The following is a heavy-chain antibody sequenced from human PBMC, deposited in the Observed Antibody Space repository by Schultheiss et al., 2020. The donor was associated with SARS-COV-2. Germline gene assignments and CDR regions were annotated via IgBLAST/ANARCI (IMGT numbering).Heavy chain of an antibody. D-gene: IGHD2-2*01. J-gene: IGHJ3*02. CDR2: ISYDRSNK. CDR1: GFTFSSYA. V-gene: IGHV3-30*04. Sequence: GGSLRLSCAASGFTFSSYAMHWVRQAPGKGLEWVAVISYDRSNKYYADSVKGRFTISRDNSKNTLYLQMNSLRAEETDVYYCARAYCSSTSCRRPDAFDIWGQGTMVTVSS. CDR3: ARAYCSSTSCRRPDAFDI.